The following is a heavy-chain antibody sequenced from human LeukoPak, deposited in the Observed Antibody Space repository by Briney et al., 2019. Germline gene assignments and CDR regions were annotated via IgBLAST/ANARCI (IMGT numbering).Heavy chain of an antibody. CDR2: INHSGST. D-gene: IGHD3-16*02. Sequence: KPSETLSLTCAVYGGSFSGYYWSWIRQPPGKGLEWIGEINHSGSTNYNPSLKSRVTISVDTSKNQFSLKLSSVTAADTAVYYCARVGHDYVWGSYRSPDYWGQGTLVTVSS. CDR3: ARVGHDYVWGSYRSPDY. V-gene: IGHV4-34*01. CDR1: GGSFSGYY. J-gene: IGHJ4*02.